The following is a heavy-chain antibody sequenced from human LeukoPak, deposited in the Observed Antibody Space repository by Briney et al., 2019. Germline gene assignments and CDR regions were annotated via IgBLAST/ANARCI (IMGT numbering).Heavy chain of an antibody. V-gene: IGHV1-69*13. D-gene: IGHD3-10*01. Sequence: GASVKVSCKASGGTFSSYAISWVRQAPGQGLEWMGGIIPIFGTANYAQKFQGRVTITADESTSTAYMELSSLRSEDTAVYYCARHYGSGSYYPIDCWGQGTLVTVSS. CDR1: GGTFSSYA. J-gene: IGHJ4*02. CDR2: IIPIFGTA. CDR3: ARHYGSGSYYPIDC.